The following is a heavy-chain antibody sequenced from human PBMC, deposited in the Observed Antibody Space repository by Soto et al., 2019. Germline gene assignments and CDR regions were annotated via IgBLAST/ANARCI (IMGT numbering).Heavy chain of an antibody. Sequence: KPSETLSLTCTVSGGSISSYYWSWIRQPPGKGLEWIGYIYYSGSTNYNPSLKSRVTISVDTSKNQFSLKLSSVTAADTAVYYCARHLYSSSWSPFDYWGQGTLVTVSS. J-gene: IGHJ4*02. V-gene: IGHV4-59*08. CDR2: IYYSGST. CDR1: GGSISSYY. CDR3: ARHLYSSSWSPFDY. D-gene: IGHD6-13*01.